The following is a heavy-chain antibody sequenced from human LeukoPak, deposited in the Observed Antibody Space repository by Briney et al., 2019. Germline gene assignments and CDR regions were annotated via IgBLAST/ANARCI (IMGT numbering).Heavy chain of an antibody. D-gene: IGHD3-22*01. V-gene: IGHV3-48*03. Sequence: GGSLRLSCAASGFTFSSYAMSWVRQAPGKGLEWVSYISSSGSTIYYADSVKGRFTISRDNAKNSLYLQMNSLRAEDTAVYYCARGYYDSSSYFYYFDYWGQGTLVTVSS. CDR1: GFTFSSYA. J-gene: IGHJ4*02. CDR3: ARGYYDSSSYFYYFDY. CDR2: ISSSGSTI.